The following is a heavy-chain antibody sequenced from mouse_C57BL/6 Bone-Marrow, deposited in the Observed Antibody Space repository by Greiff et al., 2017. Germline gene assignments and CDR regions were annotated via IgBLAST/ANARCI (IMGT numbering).Heavy chain of an antibody. Sequence: EVKLMESGGGLVQPGGSLSLSCAASGFTFTDYYMSWVRQPPGKALEWLGFIRNKANGYTTEYSASVKGRFTISRDNSQSILYLQMNALRAEDSATYYCARSFYGNYDWYWGQGTTLTVSS. D-gene: IGHD2-10*01. CDR2: IRNKANGYTT. J-gene: IGHJ2*01. CDR3: ARSFYGNYDWY. V-gene: IGHV7-3*01. CDR1: GFTFTDYY.